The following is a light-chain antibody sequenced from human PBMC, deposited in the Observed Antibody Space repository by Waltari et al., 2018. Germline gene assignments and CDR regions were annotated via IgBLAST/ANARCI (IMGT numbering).Light chain of an antibody. CDR1: TSNIGRNF. Sequence: QSVLTQSPSVSAAPGQKVTISCSGSTSNIGRNFVSWYQKVPGTAPKLLVSDNNERPSGVSDRFSGSKSGSSASLTITGLQTGDEADYYCGTWDTSLTTWVFGGGTRLSVL. V-gene: IGLV1-51*01. CDR2: DNN. J-gene: IGLJ3*02. CDR3: GTWDTSLTTWV.